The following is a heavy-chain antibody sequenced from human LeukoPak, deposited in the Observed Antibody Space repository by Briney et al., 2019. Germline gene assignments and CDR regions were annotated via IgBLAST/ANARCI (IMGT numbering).Heavy chain of an antibody. CDR1: GFTFSSSG. CDR3: ARDTGY. J-gene: IGHJ4*02. Sequence: PGTSLRLSCAASGFTFSSSGMHWVRRAPGKGLEWVAVIWYDGGKKYYADSVKGRFIISRDNSKNTLYLQMNNLRAEDTAVYYCARDTGYWGQGTLVTVSS. V-gene: IGHV3-33*01. CDR2: IWYDGGKK.